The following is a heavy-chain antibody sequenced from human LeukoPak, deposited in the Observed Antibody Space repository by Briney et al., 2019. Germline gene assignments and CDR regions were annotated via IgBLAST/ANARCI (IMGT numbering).Heavy chain of an antibody. J-gene: IGHJ4*02. Sequence: GGSLRLSCAASGFTFSDYYMSWIRQAPGKGLEWVSYISSSGSTIYYADSVKGRFTISRDNAKNSLYLQMNSLRAEDTAVYYGASGAKGANRLLWFGEIHFDYWGQGTLDTNSS. CDR1: GFTFSDYY. D-gene: IGHD3-10*01. V-gene: IGHV3-11*01. CDR3: ASGAKGANRLLWFGEIHFDY. CDR2: ISSSGSTI.